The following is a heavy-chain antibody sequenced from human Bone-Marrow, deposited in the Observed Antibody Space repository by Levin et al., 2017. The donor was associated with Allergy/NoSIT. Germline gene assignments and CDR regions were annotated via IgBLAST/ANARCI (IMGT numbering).Heavy chain of an antibody. CDR2: ISYDGRNE. Sequence: PGGSLRLSCAASGFTFSTYGMHWVRQAPGKGLEWVAVISYDGRNEYYADSVEGRFTISRDNSKNTLYLQMNSLRAEDTAVYYCARYGSGSHFLHEYYFDYWGQGTLVTVSS. CDR1: GFTFSTYG. J-gene: IGHJ4*02. D-gene: IGHD3-10*01. CDR3: ARYGSGSHFLHEYYFDY. V-gene: IGHV3-30*03.